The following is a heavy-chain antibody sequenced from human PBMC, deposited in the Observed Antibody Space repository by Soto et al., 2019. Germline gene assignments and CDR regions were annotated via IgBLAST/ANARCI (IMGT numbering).Heavy chain of an antibody. J-gene: IGHJ6*02. CDR3: ARDAYGATTFTTDYQYYGMDV. V-gene: IGHV3-21*01. CDR2: ISSSSSYI. Sequence: EVQLVESGGGLVKPGGSLRLSCAASGFTFSSYTMNWVRQAPGKGLEWVSSISSSSSYIYYADSVKGRFTISRDNAKNSLYLQMNSLRAEDTAVYYCARDAYGATTFTTDYQYYGMDVWGQGTTVTVSS. CDR1: GFTFSSYT. D-gene: IGHD1-1*01.